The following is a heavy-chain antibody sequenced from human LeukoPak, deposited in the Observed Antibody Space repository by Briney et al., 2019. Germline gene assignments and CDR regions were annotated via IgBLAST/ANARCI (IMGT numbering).Heavy chain of an antibody. Sequence: SETLSLTCTVSGGSISSYYWSWIRKPPGKGLEWSGYIYYSRSTNYNPSLKSRVTISVDTSKNQFSPNLSSVTAAGTAAYYCAPGGRGGVLRYWGQGTLVTVSS. D-gene: IGHD2-8*02. CDR1: GGSISSYY. CDR2: IYYSRST. J-gene: IGHJ4*02. V-gene: IGHV4-59*03. CDR3: APGGRGGVLRY.